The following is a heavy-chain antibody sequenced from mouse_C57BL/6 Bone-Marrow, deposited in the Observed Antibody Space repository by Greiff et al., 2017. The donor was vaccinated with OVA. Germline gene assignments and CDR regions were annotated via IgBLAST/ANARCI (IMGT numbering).Heavy chain of an antibody. CDR1: GYTFTSYW. V-gene: IGHV1-7*01. Sequence: QVHVKQSGAELAKPGASVKLSCKASGYTFTSYWMHWVKQRPGQGLEWIGYINPSSGYTKYNQKFKDKATLTADKSSSTAYMQLSSLTYEDSAVYYCARGRRYLNYFDYWGQGTTLTGSS. CDR3: ARGRRYLNYFDY. CDR2: INPSSGYT. J-gene: IGHJ2*01.